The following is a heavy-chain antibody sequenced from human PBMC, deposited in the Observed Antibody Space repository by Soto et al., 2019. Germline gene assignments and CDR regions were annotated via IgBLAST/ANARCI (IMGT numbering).Heavy chain of an antibody. CDR1: GFTFSSYA. Sequence: GSMRLSCAASGFTFSSYAMSWVRQAPGKGLERVSAISGSGGSTYYADSVKGRFTISRDNSKNTLYLQMNSLRAEDTAVYYCAKVRYSGSYYFDYWGQGTLVTVSS. CDR2: ISGSGGST. J-gene: IGHJ4*02. V-gene: IGHV3-23*01. D-gene: IGHD1-26*01. CDR3: AKVRYSGSYYFDY.